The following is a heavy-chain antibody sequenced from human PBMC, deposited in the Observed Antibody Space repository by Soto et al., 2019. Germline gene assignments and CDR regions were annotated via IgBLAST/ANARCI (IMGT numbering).Heavy chain of an antibody. V-gene: IGHV3-9*01. J-gene: IGHJ5*02. D-gene: IGHD3-3*01. CDR2: ISWNSGSI. Sequence: DVQLVESGGGLVQPGRSLRLSCAASGFTFDDYAMHWVRQAPGKGLEWVSGISWNSGSIGYADSVKGRFTISRDNAKNSLYLQMNSLRAEDTALYYCAKDSGAYYDFWSGPTWGNWFDPWGQGTLVTVSS. CDR1: GFTFDDYA. CDR3: AKDSGAYYDFWSGPTWGNWFDP.